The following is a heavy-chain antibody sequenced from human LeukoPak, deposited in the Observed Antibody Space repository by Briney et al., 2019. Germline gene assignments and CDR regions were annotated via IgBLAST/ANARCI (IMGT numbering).Heavy chain of an antibody. D-gene: IGHD3-3*01. Sequence: GGSLSLSCAVSGFTVSTNYISGVRDAPGKGVEGVSVIYSGGSTYYADSLKGRFIVSRDNSKNTLYLQMNSLRAEDTAVYYCAKDQTAIFGDPDYGMDVWGQGTTVTVSS. CDR3: AKDQTAIFGDPDYGMDV. CDR1: GFTVSTNY. CDR2: IYSGGST. V-gene: IGHV3-53*01. J-gene: IGHJ6*02.